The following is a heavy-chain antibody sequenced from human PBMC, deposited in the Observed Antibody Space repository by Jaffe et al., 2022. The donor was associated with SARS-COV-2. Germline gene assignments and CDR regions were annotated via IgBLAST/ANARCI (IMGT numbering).Heavy chain of an antibody. J-gene: IGHJ4*02. V-gene: IGHV4-61*02. CDR2: IYTSGST. D-gene: IGHD1-26*01. Sequence: QVQLQESGPGLVKPSQTLSLTCTVSGGSISSGSYYWSWIRQPAGKGLEWIGRIYTSGSTNYNPSLKSRVTISVDTSKNQFSLKLSSVTAADTAVYYCARVGLLYGNLEWGQGTLVTVSS. CDR1: GGSISSGSYY. CDR3: ARVGLLYGNLE.